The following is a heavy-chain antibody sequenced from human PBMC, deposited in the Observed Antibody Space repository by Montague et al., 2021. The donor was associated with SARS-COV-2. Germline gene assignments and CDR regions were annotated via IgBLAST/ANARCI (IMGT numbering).Heavy chain of an antibody. CDR2: ITNSGSV. Sequence: SETLSLTCAVYGGSFSRYSYNWVRQAPGKGLEWIGEITNSGSVNYQPSLNNRVTISVGPSKSQVSLRLTSVTVADTAIYFCARQKLRPHKPIKKEFYYYGLDIWGQGTTVTVS. V-gene: IGHV4-34*01. J-gene: IGHJ6*02. CDR3: ARQKLRPHKPIKKEFYYYGLDI. CDR1: GGSFSRYS.